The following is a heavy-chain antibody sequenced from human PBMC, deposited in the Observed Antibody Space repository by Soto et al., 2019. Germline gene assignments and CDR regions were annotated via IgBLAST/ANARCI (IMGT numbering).Heavy chain of an antibody. V-gene: IGHV3-64D*06. J-gene: IGHJ4*02. Sequence: GGSLRLSCSASGFTFSSYAMHWVRQAPGKGLEYDSAISSNGGSTYYADSVKGRFTISRDNSKNTLYLQMSSLRAEDTAVYYCVTDLNTMIVVVMTGHYWGQGTLVTVSS. D-gene: IGHD3-22*01. CDR1: GFTFSSYA. CDR3: VTDLNTMIVVVMTGHY. CDR2: ISSNGGST.